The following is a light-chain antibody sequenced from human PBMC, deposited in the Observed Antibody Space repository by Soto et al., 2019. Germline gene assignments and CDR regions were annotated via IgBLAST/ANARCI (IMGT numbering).Light chain of an antibody. CDR3: QQSYRAPT. CDR1: QSINSY. V-gene: IGKV1-39*01. J-gene: IGKJ5*01. Sequence: DIQMTQSPSSLSASVGDRVTISCRASQSINSYLNWYQQKPGKAPKFLIYAASSLQSGVPSRFSGSGFGTDFTLTISDLQPEDFATYYCQQSYRAPTFGQWTRLEI. CDR2: AAS.